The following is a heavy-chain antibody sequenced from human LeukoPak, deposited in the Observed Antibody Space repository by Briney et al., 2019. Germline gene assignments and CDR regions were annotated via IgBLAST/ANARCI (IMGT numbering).Heavy chain of an antibody. CDR1: GYTLTELS. CDR2: FDPEDGET. CDR3: ATDLTTRGIVVVVAAIA. Sequence: ASVKVSCKVSGYTLTELSMHWVRQAPGKGLEWMGGFDPEDGETIYAQKFQGRVTMTEDTSTDTAYMELSSLRSEDTAVYYCATDLTTRGIVVVVAAIAWGQGTLVTVSS. D-gene: IGHD2-15*01. V-gene: IGHV1-24*01. J-gene: IGHJ5*02.